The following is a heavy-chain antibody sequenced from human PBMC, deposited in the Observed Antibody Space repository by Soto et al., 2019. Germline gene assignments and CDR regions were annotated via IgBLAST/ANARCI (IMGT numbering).Heavy chain of an antibody. Sequence: ASVKGSCKASGYTFTSYVINWVRQETGQGLEWMGWMNPNSGNTGYAQKFQGRVTMTRNTSISTAYMELSSLRSEDRAVYYCARGTPPYSSSWYRYYYYYYMDVWGKGTTVTVSS. J-gene: IGHJ6*03. D-gene: IGHD6-13*01. V-gene: IGHV1-8*01. CDR2: MNPNSGNT. CDR1: GYTFTSYV. CDR3: ARGTPPYSSSWYRYYYYYYMDV.